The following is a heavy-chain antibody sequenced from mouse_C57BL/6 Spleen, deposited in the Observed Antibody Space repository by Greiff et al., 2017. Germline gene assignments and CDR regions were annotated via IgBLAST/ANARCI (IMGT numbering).Heavy chain of an antibody. CDR2: IYPGDGDT. J-gene: IGHJ4*01. CDR3: AREAAQATYYAMDY. Sequence: VQLQQSGPELVKPGASVKISCKASGYAFRSSWLNWVKQRPGKGLEWIGRIYPGDGDTNYNGKFKGKATLTADKSSSTAYMQLSSLTSEDSAVYFCAREAAQATYYAMDYWGQGTSVTVSS. CDR1: GYAFRSSW. V-gene: IGHV1-82*01. D-gene: IGHD3-2*02.